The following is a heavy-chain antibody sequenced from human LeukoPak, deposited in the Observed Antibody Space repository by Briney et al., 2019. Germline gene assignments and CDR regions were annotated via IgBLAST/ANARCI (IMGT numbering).Heavy chain of an antibody. CDR1: GFTVSSNY. CDR2: IYSGGST. D-gene: IGHD3-22*01. J-gene: IGHJ4*02. Sequence: GGSLRLSCAASGFTVSSNYMSWVRQAPGKGLEWVSVIYSGGSTYYPDSVKGRFTITRDNSKNTLYLQMNSLSAEDTAVYYCARGGARYDDDSSGYYFDHWAQGTLVTVSS. V-gene: IGHV3-66*01. CDR3: ARGGARYDDDSSGYYFDH.